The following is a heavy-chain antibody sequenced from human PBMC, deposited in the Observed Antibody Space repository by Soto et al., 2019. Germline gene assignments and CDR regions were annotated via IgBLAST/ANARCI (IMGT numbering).Heavy chain of an antibody. Sequence: PGGSLRLSCAASGFTFSSYSMNWVRQAPGKGLGWVSSISSSSSYIYYADSVKGRFTISRDNAKNSLYLQMNSLRAEDTAVYYCAREQYYDFWSGPTYFDYWGQGTLVTVSS. CDR3: AREQYYDFWSGPTYFDY. CDR2: ISSSSSYI. D-gene: IGHD3-3*01. V-gene: IGHV3-21*01. J-gene: IGHJ4*02. CDR1: GFTFSSYS.